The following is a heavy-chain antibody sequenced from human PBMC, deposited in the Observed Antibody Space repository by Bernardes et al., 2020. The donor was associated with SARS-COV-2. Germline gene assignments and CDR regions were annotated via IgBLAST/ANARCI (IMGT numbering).Heavy chain of an antibody. D-gene: IGHD7-27*01. Sequence: GGSLRLSCAASGFTFSSYAMNWVRQAPGKGLQFVSGISSYGATTYYADSVKDRFTISRDNLKNTVFLEMGNLRAEDTGVYYCARRGLTAAYHYYGIDVWGQGTTVTVSS. V-gene: IGHV3-64*02. CDR1: GFTFSSYA. J-gene: IGHJ6*02. CDR3: ARRGLTAAYHYYGIDV. CDR2: ISSYGATT.